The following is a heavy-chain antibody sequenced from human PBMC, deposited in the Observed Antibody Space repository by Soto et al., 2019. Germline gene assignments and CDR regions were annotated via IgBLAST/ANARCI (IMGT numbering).Heavy chain of an antibody. J-gene: IGHJ4*02. CDR1: GGSIVSHSDY. CDR3: ARGFDSGKFYDFES. D-gene: IGHD1-26*01. CDR2: IYYSGTT. V-gene: IGHV4-31*02. Sequence: SLTLRLTWTVAGGSIVSHSDYLNLIHPHPVKGLEWIGYIYYSGTTAYNPSLKTRVTISPDTSKNQFSLNLSSVTAADTAVYYCARGFDSGKFYDFESWGQGTQVTVSS.